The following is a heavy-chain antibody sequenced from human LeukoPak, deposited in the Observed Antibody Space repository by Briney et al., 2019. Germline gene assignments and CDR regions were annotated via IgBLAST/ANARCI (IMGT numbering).Heavy chain of an antibody. J-gene: IGHJ4*02. CDR1: DFTFSSSG. V-gene: IGHV3-23*01. CDR2: VSSSGENT. CDR3: AEGAYYDL. Sequence: PGGTLRLSCAASDFTFSSSGMTWVRQAPGKGLEWVSTVSSSGENTYYADSVKGRFTISRDNSKNTLYLQMNSLRAEDTAVYYCAEGAYYDLWGQGTLVTVSS. D-gene: IGHD3-22*01.